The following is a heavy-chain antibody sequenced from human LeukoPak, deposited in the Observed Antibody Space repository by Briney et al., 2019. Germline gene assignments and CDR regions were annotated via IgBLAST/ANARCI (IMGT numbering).Heavy chain of an antibody. CDR3: ARKDGDY. J-gene: IGHJ4*02. CDR2: IYSSGST. CDR1: GASISTFH. Sequence: SETLSFTCSVSGASISTFHWTWFRQPAGRGLEWIGLIYSSGSTLLNPSLKNRVAMSVDLTKNQLSLKLTPVTAADTAMYFCARKDGDYWGRGTLVTVSS. V-gene: IGHV4-4*07.